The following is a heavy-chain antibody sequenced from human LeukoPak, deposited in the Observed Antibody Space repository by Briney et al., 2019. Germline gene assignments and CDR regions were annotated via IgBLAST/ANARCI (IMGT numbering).Heavy chain of an antibody. J-gene: IGHJ4*02. D-gene: IGHD2-2*01. CDR1: GGSISSSSYY. CDR3: ARQIVVVPAAHFDY. Sequence: SETLSLTCTVSGGSISSSSYYWGWIRQPPGKGLEWIGSIYYSGSTYYNPSLKSRVTISVDTSKNQFSLKLSSVTAADTAVYYCARQIVVVPAAHFDYWGQGTLVTVSP. CDR2: IYYSGST. V-gene: IGHV4-39*01.